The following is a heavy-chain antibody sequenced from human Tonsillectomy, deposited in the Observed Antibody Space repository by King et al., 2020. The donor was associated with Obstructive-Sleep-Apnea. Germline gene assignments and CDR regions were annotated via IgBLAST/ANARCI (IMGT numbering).Heavy chain of an antibody. D-gene: IGHD1-26*01. CDR1: GFTFSRVW. V-gene: IGHV3-15*01. CDR2: IKSKTVCGTT. CDR3: TTLRWPTTS. J-gene: IGHJ4*02. Sequence: VQLVESGGGLVKPGGSLRLSCVAPGFTFSRVWMSWVRQTPGKGLEWVGRIKSKTVCGTTDYAAPVKGRFTISRDDSKNTLYLQMISLRAEDTAVYYCTTLRWPTTSWGQGTLVTVSS.